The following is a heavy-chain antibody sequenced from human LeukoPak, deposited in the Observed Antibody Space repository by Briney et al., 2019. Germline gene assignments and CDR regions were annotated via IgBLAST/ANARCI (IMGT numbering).Heavy chain of an antibody. Sequence: PSETLSLTCAVYGGSFSGYYWSWIRQPPGKGLEWIGEINHSGSTNYNPSLKSRVTISVDTSKNQFSLKLSSVTAADTAVYYCARPGYSSSWYADYWGQGTLVTVSS. J-gene: IGHJ4*02. CDR3: ARPGYSSSWYADY. V-gene: IGHV4-34*01. CDR1: GGSFSGYY. CDR2: INHSGST. D-gene: IGHD6-13*01.